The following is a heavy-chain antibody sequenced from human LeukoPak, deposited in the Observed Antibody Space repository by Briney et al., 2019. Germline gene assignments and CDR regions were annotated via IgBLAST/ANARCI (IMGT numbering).Heavy chain of an antibody. CDR2: INPNSGGT. Sequence: ASVKVSCKASGYTFTGYYMHWVRQAPGQGLEWMGWINPNSGGTNYAQKFQGRVTMTRDTSISTAYMELSRLRSDDTAVYYCARVRSWYSGRSRWFDPWGQGTLVTVSS. V-gene: IGHV1-2*02. J-gene: IGHJ5*02. CDR3: ARVRSWYSGRSRWFDP. CDR1: GYTFTGYY. D-gene: IGHD6-13*01.